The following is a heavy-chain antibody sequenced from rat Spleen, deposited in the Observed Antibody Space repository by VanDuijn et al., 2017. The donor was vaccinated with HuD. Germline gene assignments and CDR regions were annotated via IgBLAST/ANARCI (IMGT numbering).Heavy chain of an antibody. Sequence: EVQLVESDGGLVQPGRSLKLSCAASGFTFSDYYMAWVRQAPAKGLEWVATISYGDSSGHSSTYYPDSVKGRFTISRDNAKSSLYLQMDSLRSEDTATYYCATGDGFAYWGQGTLITVSS. D-gene: IGHD1-1*01. CDR3: ATGDGFAY. J-gene: IGHJ3*01. V-gene: IGHV5-29*01. CDR2: ISYGDSSGHSST. CDR1: GFTFSDYY.